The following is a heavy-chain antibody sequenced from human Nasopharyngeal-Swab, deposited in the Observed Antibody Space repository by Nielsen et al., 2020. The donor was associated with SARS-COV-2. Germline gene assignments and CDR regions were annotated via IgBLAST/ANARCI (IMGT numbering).Heavy chain of an antibody. V-gene: IGHV1-69*13. CDR3: ARGTVDIVSTVRPYTY. CDR2: IIPIFGTA. J-gene: IGHJ4*02. Sequence: SVNVSCKASGCTFSRHGISWVRQAPGQGLEWMGGIIPIFGTANYAQKFQGRVTITADESTSTVYMELSSLRSEDTAIYYCARGTVDIVSTVRPYTYWGQGTLVTVSS. CDR1: GCTFSRHG. D-gene: IGHD5/OR15-5a*01.